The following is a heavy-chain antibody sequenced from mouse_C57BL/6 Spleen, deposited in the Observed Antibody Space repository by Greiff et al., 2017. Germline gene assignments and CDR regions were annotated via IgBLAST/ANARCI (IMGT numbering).Heavy chain of an antibody. CDR3: ARYYGSSYVLYYAMDY. CDR2: INYDGSST. CDR1: GFTFSDYY. V-gene: IGHV5-16*01. J-gene: IGHJ4*01. Sequence: EVKLVESEGGLVQPGSSMKLSCTASGFTFSDYYMAWVRQVPEKGLEWVANINYDGSSTYYLDSLKSRFIISRDNAKNILYLQMSSLKSEDTATYYCARYYGSSYVLYYAMDYWGQGTSVTVSS. D-gene: IGHD1-1*01.